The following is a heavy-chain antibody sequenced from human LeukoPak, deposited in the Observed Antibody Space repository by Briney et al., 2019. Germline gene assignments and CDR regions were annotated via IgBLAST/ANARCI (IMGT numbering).Heavy chain of an antibody. Sequence: DSVKVSCKASEYTFTGYYMHWVRQAPGQGLEWMGWINPNSGATDYAQNFQGRVTLTRDTSISTAYMELSRLRSDDTAVYYCASGYRFGNWGQGTLVTVSS. CDR3: ASGYRFGN. CDR2: INPNSGAT. D-gene: IGHD5-18*01. V-gene: IGHV1-2*02. J-gene: IGHJ4*02. CDR1: EYTFTGYY.